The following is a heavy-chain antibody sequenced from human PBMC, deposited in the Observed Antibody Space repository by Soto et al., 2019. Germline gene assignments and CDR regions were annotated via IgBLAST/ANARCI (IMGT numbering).Heavy chain of an antibody. Sequence: QVQLQESGPGLVRPSQTLSLTCTVSAGSISTINYYWSWIRQHPEKGLEWIGYISYSGSTFYHSSLKGRVTISLDTSKKQFPLTLTSVTAAATAGYYCARSAQWDGFDPWGQGTMVTVSS. V-gene: IGHV4-31*03. CDR1: AGSISTINYY. CDR2: ISYSGST. D-gene: IGHD2-8*01. J-gene: IGHJ3*01. CDR3: ARSAQWDGFDP.